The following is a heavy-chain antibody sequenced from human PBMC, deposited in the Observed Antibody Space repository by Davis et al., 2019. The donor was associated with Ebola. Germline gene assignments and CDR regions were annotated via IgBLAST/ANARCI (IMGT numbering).Heavy chain of an antibody. CDR1: GGSFSGYY. V-gene: IGHV4-34*01. CDR2: IYYSGST. D-gene: IGHD3-9*01. CDR3: ARVGYDILTGYYRKSIYGMDV. J-gene: IGHJ6*02. Sequence: PSETLSLTCAVYGGSFSGYYWGWIRQPPGKGLEWIGSIYYSGSTYYNPSLKSRVTISVDTSKNQFSLKLSSVTAADTAVYYCARVGYDILTGYYRKSIYGMDVWGQGTTVTVSS.